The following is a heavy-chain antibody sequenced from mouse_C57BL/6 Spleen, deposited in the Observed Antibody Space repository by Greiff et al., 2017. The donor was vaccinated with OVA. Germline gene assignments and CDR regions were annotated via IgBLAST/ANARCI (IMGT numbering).Heavy chain of an antibody. CDR1: GYTFTSYW. CDR3: ARSYGSSYGDY. Sequence: VQLQQPGAELVKPGASVKLSCKASGYTFTSYWMQWVKQRPGQGLEWIGEIDPSDSSTNYNQKVKGKATLTVDTSSSTAYMQLSSLTSEDSAVYYCARSYGSSYGDYWGQGTTLTVSS. V-gene: IGHV1-50*01. CDR2: IDPSDSST. D-gene: IGHD1-1*01. J-gene: IGHJ2*01.